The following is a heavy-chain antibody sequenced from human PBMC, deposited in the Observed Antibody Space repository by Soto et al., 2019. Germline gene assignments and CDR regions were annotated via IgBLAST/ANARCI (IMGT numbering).Heavy chain of an antibody. CDR3: ARGLKPVTGNTHSSFDY. V-gene: IGHV1-69*13. J-gene: IGHJ4*02. Sequence: SVNVSCKSSGGTFSSYSISWVRQAPGQGLECMGGISTIFGTANYAQKFQGRVTITAEESTSTGSMELSSLRSVDRAVYSCARGLKPVTGNTHSSFDYWGQGTLVTVSS. CDR2: ISTIFGTA. D-gene: IGHD1-20*01. CDR1: GGTFSSYS.